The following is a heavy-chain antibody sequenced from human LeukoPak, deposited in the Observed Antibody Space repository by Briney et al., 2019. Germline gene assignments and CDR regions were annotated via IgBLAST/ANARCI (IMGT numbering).Heavy chain of an antibody. V-gene: IGHV4-31*03. Sequence: SETLSLTCTVSGGSISSGGYYWSWIRQHPGKGLEWIGYIYYSGSTYYNPSLKSRVTISVDTSKNQFSLKLSSVTAADTAVYYCARDKGTGGPIYCSGGSCYHQPHPNWFDPWGQGTLVIVSS. CDR3: ARDKGTGGPIYCSGGSCYHQPHPNWFDP. J-gene: IGHJ5*02. CDR1: GGSISSGGYY. D-gene: IGHD2-15*01. CDR2: IYYSGST.